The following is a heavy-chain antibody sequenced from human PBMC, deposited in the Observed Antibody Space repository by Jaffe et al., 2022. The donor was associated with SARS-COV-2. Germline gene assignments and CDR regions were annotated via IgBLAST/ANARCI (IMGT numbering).Heavy chain of an antibody. CDR3: ARVNGDYNWYFDL. CDR1: GFTFSSYS. Sequence: EVQLVESGGGLVKPGGSLRLSCAASGFTFSSYSMNWVRQAPGKGLEWVSSISSSSSYIYYADSVKGRFTISRDNAKNSLYLQMNSLRAEDTAVYYCARVNGDYNWYFDLWGRGTLVTVSS. J-gene: IGHJ2*01. V-gene: IGHV3-21*01. D-gene: IGHD4-17*01. CDR2: ISSSSSYI.